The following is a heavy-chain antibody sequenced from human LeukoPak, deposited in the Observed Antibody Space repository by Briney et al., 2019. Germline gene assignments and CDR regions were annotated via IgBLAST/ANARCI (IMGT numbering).Heavy chain of an antibody. CDR1: GFTFSIYT. J-gene: IGHJ3*02. CDR2: IGSSSNYI. V-gene: IGHV3-21*01. CDR3: ARDSTYYDTLTGSPGRRRGAFDI. D-gene: IGHD3-9*01. Sequence: PGGSLRLSCAASGFTFSIYTMNWVRQAPGEGLEWVSSIGSSSNYIYYADSVKGRFTISRDNAKNSLFLQINSLRAEDTAVYYCARDSTYYDTLTGSPGRRRGAFDIWGQGTMVTVSS.